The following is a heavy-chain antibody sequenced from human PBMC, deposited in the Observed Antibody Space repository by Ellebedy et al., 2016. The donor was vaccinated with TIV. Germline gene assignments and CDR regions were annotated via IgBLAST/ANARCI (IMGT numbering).Heavy chain of an antibody. J-gene: IGHJ6*02. CDR3: ARGRRGSLGMDV. CDR1: GGSVSSGSYY. CDR2: IYYSGST. V-gene: IGHV4-61*01. D-gene: IGHD3-16*01. Sequence: SETLSLTCTASGGSVSSGSYYWSWIRQPPGKGLEWIGYIYYSGSTNYNPSLKSRVTISVDTSKNQFSLKLSSVTAADTAVYYCARGRRGSLGMDVWGQGTTVTVSS.